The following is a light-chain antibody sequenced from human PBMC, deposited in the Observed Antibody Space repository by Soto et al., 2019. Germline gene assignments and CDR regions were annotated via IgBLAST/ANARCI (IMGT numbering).Light chain of an antibody. Sequence: EIVLTQSPATLSLSPGERATLSCWASQSVSSYLAWYQQKPGQAPRLLIFDASKRATGIPARFSGSGSGTDFTLTISSLEPEDFAIYYCQQRSNWPLTFGGGTKVEIK. CDR2: DAS. CDR3: QQRSNWPLT. CDR1: QSVSSY. V-gene: IGKV3-11*01. J-gene: IGKJ4*01.